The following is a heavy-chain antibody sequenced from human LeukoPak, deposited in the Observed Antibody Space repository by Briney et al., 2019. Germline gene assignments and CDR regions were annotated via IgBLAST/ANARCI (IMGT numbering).Heavy chain of an antibody. CDR1: GYTFTGSY. V-gene: IGHV1-2*02. J-gene: IGHJ6*03. Sequence: ASVKGSCKASGYTFTGSYMHWVRQAPGQGLEWMGWITPNSVGTNYAQKFQGRVTLARDTSISTAYMERSRLIFDDTAVYYSARGDSGYDHFYHMDVWGKGTTVTISS. D-gene: IGHD5-12*01. CDR3: ARGDSGYDHFYHMDV. CDR2: ITPNSVGT.